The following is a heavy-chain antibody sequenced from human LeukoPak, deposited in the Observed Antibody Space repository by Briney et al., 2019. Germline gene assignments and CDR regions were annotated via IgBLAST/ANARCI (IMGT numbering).Heavy chain of an antibody. J-gene: IGHJ5*02. V-gene: IGHV3-7*01. CDR2: KQDGSEK. Sequence: KQDGSEKYYVDSVKGRFTISRDNAKNSLYLQMNSLRAEDTAVYYCARDQEVGATSGEGFDPWGQGTLVTVSS. CDR3: ARDQEVGATSGEGFDP. D-gene: IGHD1-26*01.